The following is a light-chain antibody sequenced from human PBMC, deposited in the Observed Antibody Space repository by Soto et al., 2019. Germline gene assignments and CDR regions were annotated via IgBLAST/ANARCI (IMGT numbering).Light chain of an antibody. Sequence: IVLTQSPATLSLSPGERATLASGASQSISSQLAWYQQKPGQAPRLLIHDASNRATGIPARFSGSGSSTDFTLTISSLEPEDFAVYFCQQRSNWPLTFGGGTKVDIK. CDR2: DAS. CDR3: QQRSNWPLT. CDR1: QSISSQ. V-gene: IGKV3-11*01. J-gene: IGKJ4*01.